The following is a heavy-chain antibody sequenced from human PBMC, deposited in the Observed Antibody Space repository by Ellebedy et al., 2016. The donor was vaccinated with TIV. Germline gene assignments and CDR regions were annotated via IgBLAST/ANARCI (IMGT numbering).Heavy chain of an antibody. CDR3: ANNRYFNY. CDR1: SGSISSGHYY. Sequence: MPSETLSLTCTVSSGSISSGHYYWSWIRQPPGKGLEWIGEINHSGSTNYNPSLKSRVTISVDTSKNQFSLKLSSVTAADTAVYYCANNRYFNYWGQGTLVTVSS. CDR2: INHSGST. D-gene: IGHD1-14*01. V-gene: IGHV4-39*01. J-gene: IGHJ4*02.